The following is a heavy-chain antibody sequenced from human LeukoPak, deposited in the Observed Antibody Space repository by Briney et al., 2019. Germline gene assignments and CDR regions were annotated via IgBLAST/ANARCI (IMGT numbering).Heavy chain of an antibody. Sequence: GGSLRLSCAASGFTFSNYAMSWLRQAPGKGLEWVFARSGSGDKTYYAVSVRGRFAISRDNSKSTLYLQMNSLRAEDAAVYYCAKEWIGGRPLVVVAVHWGQGTLVTVSS. V-gene: IGHV3-23*01. CDR2: RSGSGDKT. J-gene: IGHJ4*02. D-gene: IGHD2-21*02. CDR3: AKEWIGGRPLVVVAVH. CDR1: GFTFSNYA.